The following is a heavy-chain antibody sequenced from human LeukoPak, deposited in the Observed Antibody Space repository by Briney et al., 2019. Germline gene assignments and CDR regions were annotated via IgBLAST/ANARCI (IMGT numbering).Heavy chain of an antibody. D-gene: IGHD5-12*01. CDR3: ERVVVGSGYDYFDY. CDR2: IYSDGST. CDR1: GFTVSSNY. J-gene: IGHJ4*02. Sequence: GGSLRLSCAVSGFTVSSNYMSWVRQAPGKGLEWVSIIYSDGSTYYADSVKSRFTISRDNSKNTLYLQMNSLRGEDTAVYYCERVVVGSGYDYFDYWGQGTLVTVSS. V-gene: IGHV3-53*01.